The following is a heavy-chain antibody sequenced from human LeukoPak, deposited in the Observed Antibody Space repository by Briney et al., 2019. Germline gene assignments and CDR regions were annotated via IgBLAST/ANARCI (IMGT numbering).Heavy chain of an antibody. D-gene: IGHD6-19*01. CDR2: INPNSGDT. Sequence: ASVKVSCKASGYAFGGYFVHWVRQAPGQGLEWMGWINPNSGDTNCAQRFQGRVTMTRDTSISTAYMEVNWLTPDDTAVYYCTRDVPGYSSNFDFWGQGTLVTVSS. V-gene: IGHV1-2*02. CDR1: GYAFGGYF. J-gene: IGHJ4*02. CDR3: TRDVPGYSSNFDF.